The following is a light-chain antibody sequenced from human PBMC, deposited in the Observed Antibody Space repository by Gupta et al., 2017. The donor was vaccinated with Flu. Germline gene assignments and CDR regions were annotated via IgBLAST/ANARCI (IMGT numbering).Light chain of an antibody. Sequence: DIQMTQSPSTLSASVGDRVAFTCRASQSISSHLAWYQQKPGKAPKLLVYEASRLGSGVTSRFSGSGEVKEFTRTSSSLQQDDCANYYSSQYITYCDFGQGTKVEIK. J-gene: IGKJ1*01. CDR2: EAS. V-gene: IGKV1-5*01. CDR3: SQYITYCD. CDR1: QSISSH.